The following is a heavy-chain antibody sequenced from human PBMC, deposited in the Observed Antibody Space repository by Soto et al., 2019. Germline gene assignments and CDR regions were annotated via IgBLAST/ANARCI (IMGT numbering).Heavy chain of an antibody. CDR2: ISAYNGNT. Sequence: ASVKVSCKASGYTFTSYGISWVRPAPGQGLEWMGWISAYNGNTNYAQKLQGRVTMTTDTSTSTAYMERRSLRSDDTAVYYCARVPYFEFLAGYYIGPYYLDFWGKGTLVTVSS. CDR3: ARVPYFEFLAGYYIGPYYLDF. D-gene: IGHD3-9*01. V-gene: IGHV1-18*01. J-gene: IGHJ4*02. CDR1: GYTFTSYG.